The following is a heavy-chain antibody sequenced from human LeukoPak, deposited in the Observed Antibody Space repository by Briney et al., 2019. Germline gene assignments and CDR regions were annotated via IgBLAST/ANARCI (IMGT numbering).Heavy chain of an antibody. CDR1: GGSISSGSYY. Sequence: PSQTLSLTCTVSGGSISSGSYYWSWIRQPAGQGLEWIGRIYTSGSTNYNPSLKSRVTISVDTSKNQFSLKLSSVTAADTAVYYCARDGSGCSGGDCYPYYFDYWGQGTLVTVSS. D-gene: IGHD2-21*01. V-gene: IGHV4-61*02. CDR2: IYTSGST. CDR3: ARDGSGCSGGDCYPYYFDY. J-gene: IGHJ4*02.